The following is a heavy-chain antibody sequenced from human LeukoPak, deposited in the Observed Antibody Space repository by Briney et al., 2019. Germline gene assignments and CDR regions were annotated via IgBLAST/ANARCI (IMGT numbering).Heavy chain of an antibody. CDR1: GFTFSRYA. V-gene: IGHV3-23*01. J-gene: IGHJ4*02. D-gene: IGHD3-9*01. Sequence: GGSLRLSCAASGFTFSRYAMSGVRQAPGKGLEWVSAISGRGGSTYYADSVKGRFTISRDNSKNTLYLQMNSLRDEDTAVYYCAKSHYDISTGHDYWGQGTLVTVSS. CDR2: ISGRGGST. CDR3: AKSHYDISTGHDY.